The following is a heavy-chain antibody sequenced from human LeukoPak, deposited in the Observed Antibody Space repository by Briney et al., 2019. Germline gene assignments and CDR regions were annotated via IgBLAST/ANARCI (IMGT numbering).Heavy chain of an antibody. V-gene: IGHV3-23*01. J-gene: IGHJ4*02. CDR3: AKDRSLGFLEWFLYDY. CDR2: ISGSGGST. CDR1: GFTFSSYA. Sequence: GGSLRLSCAASGFTFSSYAMSWVRQAPGKGLEWVSAISGSGGSTYYADSVKGRFTISRDNSKNTLYLQMNSLRAEDTAVYYCAKDRSLGFLEWFLYDYWGQGTLVTVSS. D-gene: IGHD3-3*01.